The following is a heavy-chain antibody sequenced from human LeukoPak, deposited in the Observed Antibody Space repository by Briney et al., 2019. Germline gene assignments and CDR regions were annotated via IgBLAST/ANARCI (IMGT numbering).Heavy chain of an antibody. J-gene: IGHJ4*02. D-gene: IGHD3-3*01. CDR1: GGSIRSSSYY. CDR2: IYYSGST. V-gene: IGHV4-39*07. CDR3: ARGSRVDFDY. Sequence: SETLSLTCTVSGGSIRSSSYYWGWIRQPPGKGLEWIASIYYSGSTYYNPSLKSRVTISVDTSKNQFSLKLSSVTAADTAVYYCARGSRVDFDYWGQGTLVTVSS.